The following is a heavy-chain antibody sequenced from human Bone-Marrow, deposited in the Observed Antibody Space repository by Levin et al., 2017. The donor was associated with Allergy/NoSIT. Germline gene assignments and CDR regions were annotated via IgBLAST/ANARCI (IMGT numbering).Heavy chain of an antibody. V-gene: IGHV3-30*18. J-gene: IGHJ6*01. CDR3: GKVRGSGARGVYYYAKDV. D-gene: IGHD3-10*01. CDR2: ISSDGENK. Sequence: LSLTCAASGFTFTSFGMHWVRQAPGKGLDWVAVISSDGENKFYVESVKGRFTISRDNSKNTLYLHMNSLRPEATAVYHCGKVRGSGARGVYYYAKDVWGQGTTLTVSA. CDR1: GFTFTSFG.